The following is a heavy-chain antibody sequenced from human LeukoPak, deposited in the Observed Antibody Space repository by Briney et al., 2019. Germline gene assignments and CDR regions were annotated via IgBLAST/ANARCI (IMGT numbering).Heavy chain of an antibody. J-gene: IGHJ6*02. D-gene: IGHD6-6*01. CDR3: ARGSPSSIAARRYYYYYGMDV. CDR2: INHSGST. Sequence: SETLSLTCAVYGGSFSGYYWSWIRQPPGKGLEWIGEINHSGSTNYNPSLKSRVTISVDTSKNQFSLKLSSVTAADTAVCYCARGSPSSIAARRYYYYYGMDVWGQGTTVTVSS. CDR1: GGSFSGYY. V-gene: IGHV4-34*01.